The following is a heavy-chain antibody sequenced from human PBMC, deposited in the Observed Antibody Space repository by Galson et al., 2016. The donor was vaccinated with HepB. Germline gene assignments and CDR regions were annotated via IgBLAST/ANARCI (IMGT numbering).Heavy chain of an antibody. J-gene: IGHJ4*02. Sequence: SVKVSCKASGYTFTDYYIHWVRQAPGQGLEWMGRANPKTGGTNSAQKFQGWVTMSRDTSIITAYMELSRLRSDDTAVYYCARSSGSYDQPFDYWGQGTLVTVSP. CDR1: GYTFTDYY. V-gene: IGHV1-2*04. CDR3: ARSSGSYDQPFDY. D-gene: IGHD3-22*01. CDR2: ANPKTGGT.